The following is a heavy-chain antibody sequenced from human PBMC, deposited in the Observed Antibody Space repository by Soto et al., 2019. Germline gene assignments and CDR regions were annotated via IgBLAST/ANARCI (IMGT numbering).Heavy chain of an antibody. CDR1: GGTFSSYA. CDR3: ASGGTVTTLSY. J-gene: IGHJ4*02. V-gene: IGHV1-69*06. Sequence: ASVKVSCKASGGTFSSYAISWVRQAPGQGLEWMGGIIPIFGTANYAQKFQGRVTITADKSTSTAYMELSSLRSEDTAVYYCASGGTVTTLSYWGQGTLVTVSS. D-gene: IGHD4-17*01. CDR2: IIPIFGTA.